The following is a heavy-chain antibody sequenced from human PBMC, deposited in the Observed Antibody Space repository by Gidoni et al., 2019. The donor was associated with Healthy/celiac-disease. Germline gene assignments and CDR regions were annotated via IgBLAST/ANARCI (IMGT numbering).Heavy chain of an antibody. CDR2: ISWNSGSI. J-gene: IGHJ4*02. CDR1: GFTFDDYA. V-gene: IGHV3-9*01. D-gene: IGHD3-22*01. CDR3: AKDPRDYYDSSGYSLDLQWGYFDY. Sequence: EVQLVESGGGLVQPGRSLRLSCAASGFTFDDYAMHWVRQAPGKGLEWVSGISWNSGSIGYADSVKGRFTISRDNAKNSLYLQMNSLRAEDTALYYCAKDPRDYYDSSGYSLDLQWGYFDYWGQGTLVTVSS.